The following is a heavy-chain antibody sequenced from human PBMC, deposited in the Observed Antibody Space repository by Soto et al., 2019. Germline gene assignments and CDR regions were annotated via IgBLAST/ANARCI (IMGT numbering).Heavy chain of an antibody. Sequence: QVPLVQSGAEMKKPGSSVKVSCQSSGGTFNTYAMNWVRQAPGQGPEWMGDISPMFGAANYAPKFQGRVTITADESTGTSYMQLSSLTSEDTALYCCAREVQVHTPAFVYWGQGTLVTVSS. V-gene: IGHV1-69*19. J-gene: IGHJ4*02. CDR3: AREVQVHTPAFVY. CDR1: GGTFNTYA. D-gene: IGHD3-10*01. CDR2: ISPMFGAA.